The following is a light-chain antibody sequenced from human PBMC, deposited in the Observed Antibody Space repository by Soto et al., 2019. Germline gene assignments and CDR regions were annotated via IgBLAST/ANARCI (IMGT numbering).Light chain of an antibody. V-gene: IGKV3-11*01. Sequence: EIFFTQSXATLSXXPXXXXTLXXRTSQSVSSYLAWYQQKPGQAPRLLIYDASNRATGIPARFSGSGSGTDFTLTISSLEPEDFAVNYCQRYGTSLTWTFGQGTKVDIK. CDR2: DAS. J-gene: IGKJ1*01. CDR1: QSVSSY. CDR3: QRYGTSLTWT.